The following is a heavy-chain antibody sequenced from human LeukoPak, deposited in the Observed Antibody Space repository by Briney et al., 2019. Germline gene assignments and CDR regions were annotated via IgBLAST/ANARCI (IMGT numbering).Heavy chain of an antibody. CDR1: GFTFSSYW. J-gene: IGHJ4*02. V-gene: IGHV3-74*01. D-gene: IGHD4-17*01. CDR2: INFDGTST. CDR3: AAVTTVTTFDS. Sequence: GGSLRLSCAASGFTFSSYWMHWVRQPPGKGLVWVSRINFDGTSTTYADSVKGRFTISRDNAKNTLYLQMDSLRAEDTAVYYWAAVTTVTTFDSWGQGTLVTVSS.